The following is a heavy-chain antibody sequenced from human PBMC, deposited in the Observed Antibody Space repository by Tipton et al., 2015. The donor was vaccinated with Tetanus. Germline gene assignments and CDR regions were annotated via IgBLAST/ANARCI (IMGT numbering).Heavy chain of an antibody. CDR3: ARDDILTGRFDY. CDR1: GGSVSSSG. Sequence: LSLTCTVSGGSVSSSGYFWGWIRQAPGKGLAWVAVMSYDGTDKYYADSVRGRFTISRDNSKNTLYLQMNGLRGEDTAVYFCARDDILTGRFDYWGQGTLVTVSS. J-gene: IGHJ4*02. V-gene: IGHV3-30*03. D-gene: IGHD3-9*01. CDR2: MSYDGTDK.